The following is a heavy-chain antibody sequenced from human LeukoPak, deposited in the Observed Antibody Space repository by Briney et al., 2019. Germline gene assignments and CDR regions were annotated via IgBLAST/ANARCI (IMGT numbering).Heavy chain of an antibody. CDR3: ATGREELTGHDAFDI. CDR2: INPNSGGT. CDR1: GYTFTGYY. D-gene: IGHD1-7*01. V-gene: IGHV1-2*02. J-gene: IGHJ3*02. Sequence: GASVKVSCKAPGYTFTGYYMHWVRQAPGQGLEWMGWINPNSGGTNYAQKFQGRVTMTRDTSISTAYTELSSLRSEDTAVYYCATGREELTGHDAFDIWGQGTMVTVSS.